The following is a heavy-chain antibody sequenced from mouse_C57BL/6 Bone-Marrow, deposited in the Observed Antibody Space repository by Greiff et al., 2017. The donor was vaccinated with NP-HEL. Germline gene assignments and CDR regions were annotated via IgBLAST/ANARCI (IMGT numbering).Heavy chain of an antibody. CDR1: GYAFTNYL. V-gene: IGHV1-54*01. Sequence: VQLQQSGAELVRPGTSVKVSCKASGYAFTNYLIEWVKQRPGQGLEWIGVINPGSGGTNYNEKFKGKATLTAAKSSSTAYMQLRSLPSEDSAVSFCARWFAYWGQGTLVTVSA. CDR2: INPGSGGT. CDR3: ARWFAY. J-gene: IGHJ3*01.